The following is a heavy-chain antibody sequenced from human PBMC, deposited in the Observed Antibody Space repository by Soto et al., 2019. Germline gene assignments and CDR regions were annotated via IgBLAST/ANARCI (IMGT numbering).Heavy chain of an antibody. CDR3: ARIRTAVTRRTNWFDP. J-gene: IGHJ5*02. Sequence: ASVKVSCKASVGTFSSYAISWVRQAPGQGLEWMGGIIPIFGTAHYAQKFQGRVTITADESTSTAYMELSSLRSEDTAVYYCARIRTAVTRRTNWFDPWGQGTLVTVSS. D-gene: IGHD4-17*01. CDR1: VGTFSSYA. V-gene: IGHV1-69*13. CDR2: IIPIFGTA.